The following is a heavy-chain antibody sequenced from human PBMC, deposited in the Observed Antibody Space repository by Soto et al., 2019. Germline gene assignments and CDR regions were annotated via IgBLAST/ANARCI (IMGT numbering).Heavy chain of an antibody. CDR2: INVGKGNT. D-gene: IGHD3-10*01. CDR1: GYTFSTYI. CDR3: ARGADYYGSGSYSY. J-gene: IGHJ4*02. V-gene: IGHV1-3*01. Sequence: ASVKVSCKTSGYTFSTYILYWMRQAPGQRLEWMGWINVGKGNTKYSEKFQDRVTITRDTSASTAYMELSSLRSEDTAVYYCARGADYYGSGSYSYWGQGTLVTVSS.